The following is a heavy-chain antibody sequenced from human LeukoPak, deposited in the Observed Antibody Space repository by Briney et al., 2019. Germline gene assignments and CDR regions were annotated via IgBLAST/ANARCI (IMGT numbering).Heavy chain of an antibody. J-gene: IGHJ5*02. CDR1: GGSFSGYY. Sequence: SETLSLTCAVYGGSFSGYYWSWIRQPPGKGLEWIGEINHSGSTNYNPSLTSRVTISVDTSKNQFSLKLSSVTAADTAVYYRARGSPLTIFGVVRLKNWFDPWGQGTLVTVSS. CDR2: INHSGST. CDR3: ARGSPLTIFGVVRLKNWFDP. D-gene: IGHD3-3*01. V-gene: IGHV4-34*01.